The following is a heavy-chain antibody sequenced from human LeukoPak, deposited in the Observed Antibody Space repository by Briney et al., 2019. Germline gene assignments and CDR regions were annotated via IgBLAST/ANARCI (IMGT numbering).Heavy chain of an antibody. CDR3: ARGVYCTNGVCDAFDI. CDR1: GGSLTYYY. J-gene: IGHJ3*02. CDR2: IYYSGTT. Sequence: SETLSLTCSVSGGSLTYYYWSWIRQPPGKGLEWIGYIYYSGTTNYNPSLKSRVTISVDTSKNQFSLKLSSVTAADTAVYYCARGVYCTNGVCDAFDIWGQGTMVTVSS. D-gene: IGHD2-8*01. V-gene: IGHV4-59*08.